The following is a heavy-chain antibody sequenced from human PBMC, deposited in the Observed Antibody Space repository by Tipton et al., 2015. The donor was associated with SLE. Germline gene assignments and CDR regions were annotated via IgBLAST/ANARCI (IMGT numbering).Heavy chain of an antibody. V-gene: IGHV4-59*12. D-gene: IGHD5-18*01. CDR2: IHYSGDT. J-gene: IGHJ4*02. CDR3: ARGPDSLPESLFDY. CDR1: GGSISDSY. Sequence: GSLRLSCTVSGGSISDSYWSWIRQPPGKGLEWIGKIHYSGDTYYNPSLKSRVTISADTSTNQFSLKMRSVTAADRAVYYCARGPDSLPESLFDYWGQGTLVTVSS.